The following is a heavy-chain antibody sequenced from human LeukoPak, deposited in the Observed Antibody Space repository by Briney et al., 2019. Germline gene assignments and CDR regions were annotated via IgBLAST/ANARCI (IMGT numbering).Heavy chain of an antibody. D-gene: IGHD6-6*01. CDR1: GDSISSYY. CDR2: IYTSGGT. Sequence: PSETLSLTCTVSGDSISSYYWSWIRQPPGKGLEWIGYIYTSGGTNYIPSLKGRVTISIDTSKNQFSLKLSSVTAADSAVYYCTRLTRLSTSPDRYYLDYWGQGTLVTVSS. V-gene: IGHV4-4*09. J-gene: IGHJ4*02. CDR3: TRLTRLSTSPDRYYLDY.